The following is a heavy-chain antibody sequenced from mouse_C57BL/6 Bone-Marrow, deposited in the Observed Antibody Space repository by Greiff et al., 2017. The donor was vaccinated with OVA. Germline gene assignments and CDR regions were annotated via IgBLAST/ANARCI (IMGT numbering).Heavy chain of an antibody. CDR1: GYTFTDYE. CDR3: TRSGDYYGSRYYAMDY. CDR2: IDPETGGT. D-gene: IGHD1-1*01. J-gene: IGHJ4*01. V-gene: IGHV1-15*01. Sequence: VNVVESGAELVRPGASVTLSCKASGYTFTDYEMHWVKQTPVHGLEWIGAIDPETGGTAYNQKFKGKAILTADKSSSTAYMELRSLTSEDSAVYYCTRSGDYYGSRYYAMDYWGQGTSVTVSS.